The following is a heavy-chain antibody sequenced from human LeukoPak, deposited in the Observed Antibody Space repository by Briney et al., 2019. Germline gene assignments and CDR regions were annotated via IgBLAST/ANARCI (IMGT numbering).Heavy chain of an antibody. D-gene: IGHD3-16*02. CDR1: GFTFSSNY. CDR2: IYSGGST. V-gene: IGHV3-53*04. CDR3: ARDRDYVWGSYRSLDAFDI. Sequence: GGSLRLSCAASGFTFSSNYMSWVRQAPGKGLEWVSVIYSGGSTYYADSVKGRFTISRHNSKNTLYLQMNSLRAEDTAVYYCARDRDYVWGSYRSLDAFDIWGQGTMVTVSS. J-gene: IGHJ3*02.